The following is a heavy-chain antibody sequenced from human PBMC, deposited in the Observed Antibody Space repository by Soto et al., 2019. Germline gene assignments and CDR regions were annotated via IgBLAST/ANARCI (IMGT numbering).Heavy chain of an antibody. J-gene: IGHJ4*02. Sequence: SETLSLTCTVSGGSISSSSYYWGWIRQPPGKGLEWIGSIYYSGSTYYNPSLKSRVTISVDTSKNQFSLKLSSVTAADTAVYYCARHSNYYGSGSYLFDYWGQGTLVTVSS. D-gene: IGHD3-10*01. CDR2: IYYSGST. V-gene: IGHV4-39*01. CDR3: ARHSNYYGSGSYLFDY. CDR1: GGSISSSSYY.